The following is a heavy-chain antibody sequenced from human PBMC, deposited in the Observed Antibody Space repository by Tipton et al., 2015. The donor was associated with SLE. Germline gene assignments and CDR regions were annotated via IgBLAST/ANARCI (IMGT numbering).Heavy chain of an antibody. D-gene: IGHD6-19*01. Sequence: TLSLTCPVSGGSIRTDYWSWVRQPAGKGLEWIGRIYTSGGTKYNPALKSRVTMSVDWSKKQFSLKLSSVAVADTAVYYCARESPVAGTDNWLDPWGPGILVTVSS. CDR2: IYTSGGT. CDR1: GGSIRTDY. J-gene: IGHJ5*02. V-gene: IGHV4-4*07. CDR3: ARESPVAGTDNWLDP.